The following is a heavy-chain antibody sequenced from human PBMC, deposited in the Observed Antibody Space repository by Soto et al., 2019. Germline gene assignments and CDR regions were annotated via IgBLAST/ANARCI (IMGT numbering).Heavy chain of an antibody. V-gene: IGHV3-30-3*01. J-gene: IGHJ4*02. CDR1: GFTFSSYA. CDR2: ISYDGSNK. Sequence: QVQLVESGGGVVQPGRSLRLSCAASGFTFSSYAMHWVRQAPGKGLEWVAIISYDGSNKYYADSVKGRFTISRDNSKNTLYLQMNSLRAEDTAVYYCVRGARGAVAGTIDYWGQGTLVTVSS. D-gene: IGHD6-19*01. CDR3: VRGARGAVAGTIDY.